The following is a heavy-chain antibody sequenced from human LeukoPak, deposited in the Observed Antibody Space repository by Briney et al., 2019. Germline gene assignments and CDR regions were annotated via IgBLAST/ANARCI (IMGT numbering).Heavy chain of an antibody. Sequence: PGRSLRLSCAASGFTFDDYAMHWVRQAPGKGLEWASAISGSGGSTYYADSVKGRFTISRDNSKNTLYLQMNSLRAEDTAVYYCAKPGGALFDFDYWGQGTLVTVSS. CDR3: AKPGGALFDFDY. V-gene: IGHV3-23*01. CDR2: ISGSGGST. D-gene: IGHD3-16*01. J-gene: IGHJ4*02. CDR1: GFTFDDYA.